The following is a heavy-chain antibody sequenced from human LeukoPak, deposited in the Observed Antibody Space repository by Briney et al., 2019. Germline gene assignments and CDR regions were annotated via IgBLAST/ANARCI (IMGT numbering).Heavy chain of an antibody. CDR2: FSDSGGTS. J-gene: IGHJ1*01. Sequence: GGSLRLSSAASGFTFSSYAMSWVRQAPGKGLEWVSGFSDSGGTSYYADSVKGRLTISRDNSKNTLYLQMNSLRAEDTAVYYCAKVFVTGMSYLPHWGQGTLVTVSS. D-gene: IGHD2-21*02. V-gene: IGHV3-23*01. CDR3: AKVFVTGMSYLPH. CDR1: GFTFSSYA.